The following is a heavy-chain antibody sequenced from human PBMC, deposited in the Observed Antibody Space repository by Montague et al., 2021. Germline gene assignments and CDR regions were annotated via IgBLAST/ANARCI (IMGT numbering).Heavy chain of an antibody. D-gene: IGHD1-26*01. CDR1: GGSLSEYY. Sequence: SETLSLTCGVYGGSLSEYYWTWIRQSPEKGLEWIGEVRHIGSTNYNPSLKSRLTISVDTSNKHLSLNLRSVTAADTAVYYCARRGIVGGGQKGYFYAMDVWGQGTTVIVSS. J-gene: IGHJ6*02. CDR3: ARRGIVGGGQKGYFYAMDV. V-gene: IGHV4-34*01. CDR2: VRHIGST.